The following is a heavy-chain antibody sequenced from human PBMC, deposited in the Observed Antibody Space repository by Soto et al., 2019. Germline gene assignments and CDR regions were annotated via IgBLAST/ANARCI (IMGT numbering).Heavy chain of an antibody. J-gene: IGHJ4*02. D-gene: IGHD2-15*01. CDR1: GFTLSGFD. CDR3: TRRYCSGGGCYSDFDY. V-gene: IGHV3-73*01. CDR2: IKTKVESYAT. Sequence: EVQLVESGGGLVQPGGSLKLSCAASGFTLSGFDIHWVRQASGEGLEWVGRIKTKVESYATELAASVKGRFTISRDDLKNTAYLEMKSLKTEDTAVYYCTRRYCSGGGCYSDFDYWGRGALVTVSS.